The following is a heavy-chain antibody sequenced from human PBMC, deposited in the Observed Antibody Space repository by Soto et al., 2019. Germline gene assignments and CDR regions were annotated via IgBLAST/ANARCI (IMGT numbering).Heavy chain of an antibody. V-gene: IGHV3-11*06. CDR2: ISPGSRYP. CDR1: GFTFGDYC. J-gene: IGHJ5*02. CDR3: VRGGGGGLFDP. Sequence: KPGGSLRLSCAGSGFTFGDYCMSWIRQAPGKGLEWLSYISPGSRYPAYADSVKGRFTISRDNAKRSLYLQMMSLTAEDTAIYYCVRGGGGGLFDPWGQGTMVTVSS. D-gene: IGHD2-15*01.